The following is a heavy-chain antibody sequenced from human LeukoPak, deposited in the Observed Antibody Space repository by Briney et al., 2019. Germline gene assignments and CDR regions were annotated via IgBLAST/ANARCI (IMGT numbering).Heavy chain of an antibody. CDR3: ARDRPYCSGGSCYFPYYYYYGMDV. CDR2: INAGNGNT. J-gene: IGHJ6*02. D-gene: IGHD2-15*01. Sequence: ASVKVSCKASGYTFTSYAMHWVRQAPGQRLEWMGWINAGNGNTKYSQKFQGRVTITRDTSASTAYMELSSLRSEDTAVYYCARDRPYCSGGSCYFPYYYYYGMDVWGQGTTVTVSS. V-gene: IGHV1-3*01. CDR1: GYTFTSYA.